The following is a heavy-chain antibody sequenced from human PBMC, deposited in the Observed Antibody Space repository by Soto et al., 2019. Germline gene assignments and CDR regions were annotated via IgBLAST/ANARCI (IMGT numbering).Heavy chain of an antibody. V-gene: IGHV4-59*08. Sequence: SETLSLTCTVSGGSIISYYWSWIRQPPGKGLEWIGYIYYSGSTNYNPSLKSRVTISVDTSKNQFSLKLSSVTAADTAVYYCARRWGRSFDYWGQGTLVTVSS. CDR2: IYYSGST. CDR1: GGSIISYY. D-gene: IGHD2-15*01. CDR3: ARRWGRSFDY. J-gene: IGHJ4*02.